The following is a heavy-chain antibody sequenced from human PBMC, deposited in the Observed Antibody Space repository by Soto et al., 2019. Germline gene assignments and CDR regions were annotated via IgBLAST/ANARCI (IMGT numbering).Heavy chain of an antibody. CDR2: IYPGDSDT. V-gene: IGHV5-51*01. D-gene: IGHD6-19*01. CDR3: ARRESIAVAGHGSGAFDI. J-gene: IGHJ3*02. CDR1: GYSFTSYW. Sequence: PGESLKISCTGSGYSFTSYWIGWVRQMPGKGLEWMGIIYPGDSDTRYSPSFQGQVTISADKSISTAYLQWSSLKASDTAMYYCARRESIAVAGHGSGAFDIWGQGTMVTVSS.